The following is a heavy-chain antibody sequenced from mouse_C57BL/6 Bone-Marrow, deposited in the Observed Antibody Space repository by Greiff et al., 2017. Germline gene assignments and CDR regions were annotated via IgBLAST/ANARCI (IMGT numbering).Heavy chain of an antibody. J-gene: IGHJ2*01. V-gene: IGHV5-6*01. Sequence: EVKLVESGGDLVKPGGSLKLSCAASGFTFSSYGMSWVRQTPDKRLEWVATISSGGSYTYYPDSVKGRFTISRDNSKNTLYLQMSSLKSEDTAMYYCARHRFTAFDYWGQGTTLTVSS. CDR3: ARHRFTAFDY. CDR1: GFTFSSYG. CDR2: ISSGGSYT. D-gene: IGHD1-2*01.